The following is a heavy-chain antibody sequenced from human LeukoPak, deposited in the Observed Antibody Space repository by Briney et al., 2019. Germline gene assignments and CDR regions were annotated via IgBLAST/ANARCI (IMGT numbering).Heavy chain of an antibody. CDR1: GGSISSSSHY. V-gene: IGHV4-39*01. D-gene: IGHD6-13*01. CDR3: ARPIAAAGTHWFDP. CDR2: IYYSGST. J-gene: IGHJ5*02. Sequence: SETLSLTCTVSGGSISSSSHYWGWIRQPPGKGLEWIGSIYYSGSTYYNPSLKSRVTISVDTSKNQFSLKLSSVTAADTAVYYCARPIAAAGTHWFDPWGQGTLVTVSS.